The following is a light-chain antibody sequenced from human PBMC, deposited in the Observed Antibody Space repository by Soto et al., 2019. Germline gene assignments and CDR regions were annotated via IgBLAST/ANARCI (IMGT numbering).Light chain of an antibody. J-gene: IGKJ3*01. CDR2: DAS. CDR3: QQRSTLFT. CDR1: QSVSSY. Sequence: EIVLTQSPATLSLSPGERATLSCRASQSVSSYLACYQQKPRQAPRLLIYDASTRATGIPARFSGSGSGTDFTLTISSLEPEDFAVYYCQQRSTLFTFGPGTKVEIK. V-gene: IGKV3-11*01.